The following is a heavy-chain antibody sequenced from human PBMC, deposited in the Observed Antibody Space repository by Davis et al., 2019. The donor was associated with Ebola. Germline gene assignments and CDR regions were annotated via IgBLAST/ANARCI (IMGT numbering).Heavy chain of an antibody. CDR2: INPHNGNT. CDR1: GYTFTSYA. D-gene: IGHD4-23*01. J-gene: IGHJ4*02. V-gene: IGHV1-18*01. Sequence: ASVKVSCKASGYTFTSYAMNWVRQAPGQGLEWMGWINPHNGNTNYAQNVQGRVTMTTDTSTSTAYMEVGILRSDDTAVYYCARATVANYWGQGTLVTVSS. CDR3: ARATVANY.